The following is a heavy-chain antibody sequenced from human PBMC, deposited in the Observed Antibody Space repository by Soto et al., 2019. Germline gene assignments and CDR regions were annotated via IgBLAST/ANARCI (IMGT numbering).Heavy chain of an antibody. CDR2: IKSKSDGGTI. Sequence: PGGSLRLSCAASGFTFSNAWMNWVRQAPGKGLEWVGRIKSKSDGGTIDYAAPVQGRFTISRDDSKNILYLQMNSLNTEDTAIYYCNTYLRPWGQGTRIIVSS. J-gene: IGHJ5*02. CDR1: GFTFSNAW. D-gene: IGHD2-2*01. CDR3: NTYLRP. V-gene: IGHV3-15*01.